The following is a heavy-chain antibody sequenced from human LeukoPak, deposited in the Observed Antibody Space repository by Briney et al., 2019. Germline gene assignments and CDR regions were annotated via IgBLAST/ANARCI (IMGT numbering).Heavy chain of an antibody. V-gene: IGHV3-33*06. CDR2: IWYDGSNK. D-gene: IGHD3-10*01. J-gene: IGHJ4*02. Sequence: GGSLRLSCAASGFTFSSYGMHWVRQAPGKGLEWVEVIWYDGSNKYYADSVKGRFTISRDNSKNTLYLQMNSLRAEDTAVYYCAKDLGVSGSGSYYNGPDYWGQGTLVTVSS. CDR1: GFTFSSYG. CDR3: AKDLGVSGSGSYYNGPDY.